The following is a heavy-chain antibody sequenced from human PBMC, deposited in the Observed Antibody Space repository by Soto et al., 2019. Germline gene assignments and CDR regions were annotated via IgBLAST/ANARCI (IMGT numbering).Heavy chain of an antibody. D-gene: IGHD3-3*01. CDR1: GGSVSSGSYY. Sequence: QVQLQESGPGLVKPSETLSLTCTVSGGSVSSGSYYWSWIRQPPGKGLEWIGYIYYSGSTNYNPSLKRRVTISVDTSKNQFSLKRSSVTAADTAVYYCARSITIFGVVASYYYYYGMDVWGQGTTVTVSS. J-gene: IGHJ6*02. V-gene: IGHV4-61*01. CDR2: IYYSGST. CDR3: ARSITIFGVVASYYYYYGMDV.